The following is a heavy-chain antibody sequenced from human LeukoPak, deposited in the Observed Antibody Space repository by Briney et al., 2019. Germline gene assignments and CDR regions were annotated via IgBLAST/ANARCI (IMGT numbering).Heavy chain of an antibody. CDR3: ARVTGIRTAFDY. CDR1: GGTFSSYA. J-gene: IGHJ4*02. CDR2: IIPIFGTA. Sequence: SVKVSCKASGGTFSSYAISWVRQAPGQGLEWMGGIIPIFGTANYAQKFQGRVTITADESTSTAYMELSSLRSEDTAVYYCARVTGIRTAFDYWGQGTLVTVSS. D-gene: IGHD1-14*01. V-gene: IGHV1-69*13.